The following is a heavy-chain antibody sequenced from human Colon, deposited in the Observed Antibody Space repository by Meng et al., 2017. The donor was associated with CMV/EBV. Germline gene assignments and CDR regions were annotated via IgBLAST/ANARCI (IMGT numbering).Heavy chain of an antibody. D-gene: IGHD1-26*01. Sequence: GGSLRLSCAASGCTFDDHAMHWVRQVPGKGPEWVAGITWNSETIAYGDAVKGRFTVSRDNVKTALYLQMNSLRPEDTALYYCAKDVGANFFYGLDVWGQGTTVTVSS. V-gene: IGHV3-9*01. CDR3: AKDVGANFFYGLDV. CDR1: GCTFDDHA. CDR2: ITWNSETI. J-gene: IGHJ6*02.